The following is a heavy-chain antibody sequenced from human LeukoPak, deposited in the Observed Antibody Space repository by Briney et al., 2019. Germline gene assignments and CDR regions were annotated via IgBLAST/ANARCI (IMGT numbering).Heavy chain of an antibody. Sequence: GGSLRLSCEASGFTFKTYGMNWVRQAPGKGLEWVSSISGGGAETYYADSVKGRFTISRDNYKDTLYLRMDSLTAEDTAVYYCAKGGDYDILTAYYNSWGQVTLVTVSS. CDR2: ISGGGAET. J-gene: IGHJ4*02. D-gene: IGHD3-9*01. V-gene: IGHV3-23*01. CDR3: AKGGDYDILTAYYNS. CDR1: GFTFKTYG.